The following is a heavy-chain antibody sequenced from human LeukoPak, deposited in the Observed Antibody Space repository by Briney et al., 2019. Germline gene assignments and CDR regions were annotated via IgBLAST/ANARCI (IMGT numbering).Heavy chain of an antibody. D-gene: IGHD5-24*01. J-gene: IGHJ3*02. CDR1: GFTFSSYG. V-gene: IGHV3-33*08. Sequence: GGSLRLSCAASGFTFSSYGMHWVRQAPGKGLEWVAVIWYDGSNKYYADSVKGRFTISRDNSKNTLYLQMNSLRAEDTAVYYCARDPSFRRWPCCDAFDIWGQGTMVTVSS. CDR2: IWYDGSNK. CDR3: ARDPSFRRWPCCDAFDI.